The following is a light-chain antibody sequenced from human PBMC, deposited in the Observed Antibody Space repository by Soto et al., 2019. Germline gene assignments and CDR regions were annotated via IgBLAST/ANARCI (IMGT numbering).Light chain of an antibody. CDR2: DAS. V-gene: IGKV3-11*01. CDR1: QSVSSY. Sequence: EIVLTQSPATLSLSPGERATLSCRASQSVSSYLAWYQQKPGQAPRLLIYDASNRATDIPARFRGSGSGTDFTLIISSLEPEGFAVYYCLQRSGWPWTFGQGTKVELK. CDR3: LQRSGWPWT. J-gene: IGKJ1*01.